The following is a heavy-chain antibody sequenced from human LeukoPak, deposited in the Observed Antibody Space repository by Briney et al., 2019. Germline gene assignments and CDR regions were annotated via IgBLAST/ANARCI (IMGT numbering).Heavy chain of an antibody. CDR2: ISWDGGST. V-gene: IGHV3-43D*03. CDR1: GFTFDDYA. Sequence: GGSLRLSCAASGFTFDDYAMNWVRQAPGKGLEWVSLISWDGGSTYYADSVKGRFTISRDNSKNSLYLQMNSLRAEDTALYYCAKEGGSGSYFYFDYWGQGTLVTVSS. D-gene: IGHD1-26*01. CDR3: AKEGGSGSYFYFDY. J-gene: IGHJ4*02.